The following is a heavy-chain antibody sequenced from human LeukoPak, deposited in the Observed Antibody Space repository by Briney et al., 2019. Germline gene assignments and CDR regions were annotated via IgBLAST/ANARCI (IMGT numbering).Heavy chain of an antibody. CDR3: ARDRFMLRGEDAFDI. D-gene: IGHD3-10*01. Sequence: GGSLRLSCAASGFTFSIYWMNWVRQAPGKGLEGVANIKQDGREKYYVDSVKGRFTISRDNAKNSLYLQMNSLRAEDTAVYYCARDRFMLRGEDAFDIWGQGTMVTVSS. V-gene: IGHV3-7*01. CDR1: GFTFSIYW. CDR2: IKQDGREK. J-gene: IGHJ3*02.